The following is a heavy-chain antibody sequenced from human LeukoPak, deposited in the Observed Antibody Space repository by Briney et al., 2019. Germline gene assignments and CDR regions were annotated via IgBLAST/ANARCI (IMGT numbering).Heavy chain of an antibody. V-gene: IGHV4-61*02. J-gene: IGHJ4*02. CDR1: GGSISSGSYY. CDR3: ARSLTAMVTPNYYLDY. D-gene: IGHD5-18*01. CDR2: IYTSGST. Sequence: SQTLSLTCTVSGGSISSGSYYWSWIRQPAGKGLEWIGRIYTSGSTNYNPSLKSRVIISVDTSKNQFSLKLSSVTAADTAVYYCARSLTAMVTPNYYLDYWGQGTLVTVSS.